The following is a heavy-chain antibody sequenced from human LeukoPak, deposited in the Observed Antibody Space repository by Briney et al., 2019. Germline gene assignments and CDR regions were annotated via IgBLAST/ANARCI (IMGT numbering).Heavy chain of an antibody. CDR2: VNPKSGGT. CDR3: ARGEGSYKNWFDP. J-gene: IGHJ5*02. D-gene: IGHD1-14*01. V-gene: IGHV1-2*02. Sequence: GESLKISCKGSGYSFTSYWIGWVRQAPGQGLEWMGWVNPKSGGTNYAQKFQGRVTMTRDTSISTTYMELSRLRSDDTAVYYCARGEGSYKNWFDPWGQGTLVTVSS. CDR1: GYSFTSYW.